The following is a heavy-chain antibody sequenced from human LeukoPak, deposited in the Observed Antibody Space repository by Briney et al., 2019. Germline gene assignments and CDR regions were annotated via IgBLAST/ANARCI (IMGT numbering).Heavy chain of an antibody. CDR1: GFTFSNYA. J-gene: IGHJ4*02. CDR3: AKPTAVTDYYGRD. CDR2: ISADGGST. V-gene: IGHV3-23*01. D-gene: IGHD3-10*01. Sequence: GGSLRLSCAASGFTFSNYAMNWVRQAPGKGLEWVSGISADGGSTFYAESVKGRFTISRDNSENTLFLRMNSLRAEDTAVYYCAKPTAVTDYYGRDWGQGTLVTVSS.